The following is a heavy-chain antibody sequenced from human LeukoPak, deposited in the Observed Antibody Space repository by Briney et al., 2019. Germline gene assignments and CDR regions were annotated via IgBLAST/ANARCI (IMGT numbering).Heavy chain of an antibody. Sequence: GGSLRLSCAASGLTFSSCAMSWVRQAPGKGLEWVSGLSGSGGNTYYADSVKGRFTISRDNSKNTLYLQMDSLRAEDTAVYYCVKGCDNSYRYYFDCWGQGTLVTVSS. CDR3: VKGCDNSYRYYFDC. CDR2: LSGSGGNT. J-gene: IGHJ4*02. CDR1: GLTFSSCA. D-gene: IGHD3-9*01. V-gene: IGHV3-23*01.